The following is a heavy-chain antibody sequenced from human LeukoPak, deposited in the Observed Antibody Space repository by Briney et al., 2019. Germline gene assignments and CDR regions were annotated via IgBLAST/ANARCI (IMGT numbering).Heavy chain of an antibody. V-gene: IGHV3-21*01. D-gene: IGHD2-21*02. CDR1: GFTFSSYS. CDR2: ISSSSSYI. Sequence: GGSLRLSCAASGFTFSSYSMNWVRQAPGKGLEWVSSISSSSSYIYYADSVKGRFTISRDNAKNSLYLQMNSLRAEDTAVYYCARAAYCGGDCYFFPFCDYWGQGTLVTVSS. CDR3: ARAAYCGGDCYFFPFCDY. J-gene: IGHJ4*02.